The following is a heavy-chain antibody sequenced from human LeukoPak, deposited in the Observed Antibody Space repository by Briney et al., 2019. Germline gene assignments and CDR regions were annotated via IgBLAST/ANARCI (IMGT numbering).Heavy chain of an antibody. J-gene: IGHJ4*01. V-gene: IGHV3-73*01. CDR2: IRSKGNNYAT. CDR3: TRFGPHG. CDR1: GFTFSASA. D-gene: IGHD3-10*01. Sequence: PGGSLRLSCAASGFTFSASAMHWVRQASGKGLEWVGRIRSKGNNYATVYSASAKGRFTISRDDSKNTAYLQMNSLKTDDTAVYYCTRFGPHGWGQGTLVTVSS.